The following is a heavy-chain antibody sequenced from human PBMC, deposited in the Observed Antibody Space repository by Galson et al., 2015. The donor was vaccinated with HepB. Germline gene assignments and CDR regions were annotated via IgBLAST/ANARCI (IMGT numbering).Heavy chain of an antibody. J-gene: IGHJ4*02. Sequence: QVQLQESGPGLVKPSETLSLTCTVSGGSISSYYWSWIRQPPGKGLEWIGYIYYSGSTNYNPSLKSRVTISVDTSKNQFSLKLSSVTAADTAVYYCARLGSGRVFDYWGQGTLVTVSS. CDR2: IYYSGST. D-gene: IGHD3-10*02. CDR1: GGSISSYY. V-gene: IGHV4-59*08. CDR3: ARLGSGRVFDY.